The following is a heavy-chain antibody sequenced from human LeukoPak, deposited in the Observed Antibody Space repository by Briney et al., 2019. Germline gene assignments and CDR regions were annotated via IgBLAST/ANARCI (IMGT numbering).Heavy chain of an antibody. CDR3: ARTPGYDFGLDGMGV. J-gene: IGHJ6*02. D-gene: IGHD5-12*01. CDR2: IYYSGST. Sequence: SETLSLTCTVSGASLSPYYWSWIRQPPGKGLEWIGYIYYSGSTTYNPSLKGRVTLSVDTSRDQFSLRLTSVTAADTAVYYCARTPGYDFGLDGMGVWGQGTTVTVSS. CDR1: GASLSPYY. V-gene: IGHV4-59*08.